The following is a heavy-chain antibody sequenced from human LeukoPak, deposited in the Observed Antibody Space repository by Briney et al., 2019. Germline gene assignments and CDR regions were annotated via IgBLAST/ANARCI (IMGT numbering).Heavy chain of an antibody. CDR2: IYHSGST. D-gene: IGHD5-12*01. CDR3: AREPSRLIRGYSGYYDAFDF. CDR1: GFTFSSYG. V-gene: IGHV4-38-2*02. J-gene: IGHJ3*01. Sequence: GTLRLSCAASGFTFSSYGMSWIRQPPGKGLEWIGSIYHSGSTYYNPSLKSRVTISVDTSKNQFSLKLSSVTAADTAVYYCAREPSRLIRGYSGYYDAFDFWGQGTMVTVSS.